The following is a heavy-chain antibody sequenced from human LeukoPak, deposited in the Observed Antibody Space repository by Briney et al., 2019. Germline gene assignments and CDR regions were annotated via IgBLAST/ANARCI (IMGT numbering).Heavy chain of an antibody. V-gene: IGHV4-39*01. CDR2: IYYSGST. CDR3: ARHPLAGATAPNYFDY. D-gene: IGHD6-25*01. J-gene: IGHJ4*02. CDR1: GGSISSSSYY. Sequence: PSETLSLTCTVSGGSISSSSYYWGWIRQPPGKGLEWIGSIYYSGSTYYNPSLKSRVTISVDTSKNQFSLKLSSVTAADTAVYYCARHPLAGATAPNYFDYWGRGTLVTVSS.